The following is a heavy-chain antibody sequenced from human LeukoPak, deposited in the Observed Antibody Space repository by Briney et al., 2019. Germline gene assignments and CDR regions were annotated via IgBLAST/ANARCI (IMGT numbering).Heavy chain of an antibody. Sequence: ASVKVSCKASGYTFTGYYMHWVRQAPGQGLEWMGWISAYNGNTNYAQKLQGRVTMTTDTSTSTAYMELRSLRSDDTAVYYCGGDRGGGSGSYYFEGVVDYWGQGTLVTVSS. J-gene: IGHJ4*02. D-gene: IGHD3-10*01. CDR2: ISAYNGNT. CDR1: GYTFTGYY. V-gene: IGHV1-18*04. CDR3: GGDRGGGSGSYYFEGVVDY.